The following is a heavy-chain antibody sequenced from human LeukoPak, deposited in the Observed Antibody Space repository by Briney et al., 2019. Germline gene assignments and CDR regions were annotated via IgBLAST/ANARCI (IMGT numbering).Heavy chain of an antibody. CDR3: ARFTVTTIPCDY. J-gene: IGHJ4*02. V-gene: IGHV1-18*04. D-gene: IGHD4-17*01. CDR1: GYPFSNYG. CDR2: ISAYNGNT. Sequence: EASVKVSCKAAGYPFSNYGLSWVRQAPGQGLEWMGWISAYNGNTNYAQKLQGRVTMTTDTSTSTAYMELRSLRSDDTAVYYCARFTVTTIPCDYWGQGTLVTVSS.